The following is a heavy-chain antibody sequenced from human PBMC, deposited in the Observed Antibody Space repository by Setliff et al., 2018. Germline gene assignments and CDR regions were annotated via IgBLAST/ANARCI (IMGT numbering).Heavy chain of an antibody. V-gene: IGHV4-30-4*08. CDR1: GGSISSGDYY. D-gene: IGHD4-17*01. Sequence: SETLSLTCTVSGGSISSGDYYWSWIRQPPGKGLEWMGYIYYSGSTYYNPSLKSRVTISVDTSKNQFSLKLSSVTAADTAVYYCARVNGAGFDPWGQGTLVTVSS. CDR3: ARVNGAGFDP. CDR2: IYYSGST. J-gene: IGHJ5*02.